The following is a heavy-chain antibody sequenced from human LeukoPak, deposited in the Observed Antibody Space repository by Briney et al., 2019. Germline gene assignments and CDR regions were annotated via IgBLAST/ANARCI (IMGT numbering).Heavy chain of an antibody. V-gene: IGHV3-74*01. CDR1: GLTFSSYW. J-gene: IGHJ4*02. Sequence: GGSLRLSCAASGLTFSSYWMHWVRQAPGKGLVWVSRINSDGSSTSYADSVKGRFTISRDNAKNTLYLQMNSLRAEDTAVYYCARLYCSGGSCYFDYWGQGTLVTVSS. CDR2: INSDGSST. D-gene: IGHD2-15*01. CDR3: ARLYCSGGSCYFDY.